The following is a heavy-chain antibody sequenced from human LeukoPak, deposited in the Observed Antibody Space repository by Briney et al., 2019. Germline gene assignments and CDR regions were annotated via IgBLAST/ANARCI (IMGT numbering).Heavy chain of an antibody. J-gene: IGHJ4*02. CDR3: ARVLRDGYILVFDY. Sequence: SETLSLTCTVSGVSISSHYWSWIRQPPGKGLEWIGYIYYSGRTNYNPSLKSRVTISVDTSKNQFSLKLSSVTAADTAVYYCARVLRDGYILVFDYWGQGTLVTVSS. V-gene: IGHV4-59*11. D-gene: IGHD5-24*01. CDR2: IYYSGRT. CDR1: GVSISSHY.